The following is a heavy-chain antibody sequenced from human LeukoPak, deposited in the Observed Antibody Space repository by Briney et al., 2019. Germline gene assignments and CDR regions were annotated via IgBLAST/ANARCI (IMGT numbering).Heavy chain of an antibody. V-gene: IGHV4-61*10. D-gene: IGHD3-10*01. CDR1: GGSISSGSYY. Sequence: SETLSLTCTVSGGSISSGSYYWSWIRQPAGKGLEWIGYIYYSGSTNCNPSLKSRVTISVDTSKNQFSLKLSSVTAADTAVYYCARGLSPNYYGSGSYKWFDPWGQGTLVTVSS. J-gene: IGHJ5*02. CDR3: ARGLSPNYYGSGSYKWFDP. CDR2: IYYSGST.